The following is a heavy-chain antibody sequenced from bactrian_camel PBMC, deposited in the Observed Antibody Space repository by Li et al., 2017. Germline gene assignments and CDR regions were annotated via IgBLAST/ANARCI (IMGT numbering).Heavy chain of an antibody. D-gene: IGHD2*01. CDR1: GFTFSSYL. CDR2: MAHDGTTA. CDR3: AREWDTSYTD. Sequence: HVQLVESGGGSVQAGGSLRLSCAASGFTFSSYLSSWVRQAPGLGLEWVSSMAHDGTTAYYADSVKGRFAISRDNTKNTVYLQMNSLTSEDTALYYCAREWDTSYTDWGQGTQVTVS. J-gene: IGHJ4*01. V-gene: IGHV3-2*01.